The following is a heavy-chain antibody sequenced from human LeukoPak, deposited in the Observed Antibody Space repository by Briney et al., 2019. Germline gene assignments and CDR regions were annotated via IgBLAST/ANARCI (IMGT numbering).Heavy chain of an antibody. J-gene: IGHJ4*02. V-gene: IGHV4-34*01. Sequence: PSETLSLTSGVYVGSLRGYYWTWSTEPPGKGVEWSGEIYHSGRTRYNTSLKRRVTTSVETSKKQISLKLSVVTAADTAIYYCARFIGYTYGGGVFGYWGQGTLVTVSS. D-gene: IGHD5-18*01. CDR2: IYHSGRT. CDR3: ARFIGYTYGGGVFGY. CDR1: VGSLRGYY.